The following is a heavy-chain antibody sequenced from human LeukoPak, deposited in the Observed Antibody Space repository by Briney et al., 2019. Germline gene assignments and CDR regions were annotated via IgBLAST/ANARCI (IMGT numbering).Heavy chain of an antibody. D-gene: IGHD4-17*01. V-gene: IGHV1-2*02. CDR3: ARDATTRNAFDI. CDR1: GYTFTGCY. J-gene: IGHJ3*02. Sequence: ASVKVSCKASGYTFTGCYMHWVRQAPGQGLEWMGWINPNSGGTNYAQKFQGRVTMTRDTSISTAYMELSRLRSDDTAVYYCARDATTRNAFDIWGQGTRVTVSS. CDR2: INPNSGGT.